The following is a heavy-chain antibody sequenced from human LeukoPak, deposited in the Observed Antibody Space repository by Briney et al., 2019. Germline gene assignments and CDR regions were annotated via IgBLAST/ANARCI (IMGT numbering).Heavy chain of an antibody. Sequence: GGSLRLSCAASGFTFSSYSMNWVRQAPGKGLVWVSYISSSSSTIYYADSVKGRFTISRDNAKNSLYLQMNSLRAEDTAVYYCASTGDYGGVYFDYWGQGTLVTVSS. J-gene: IGHJ4*02. CDR2: ISSSSSTI. V-gene: IGHV3-48*01. CDR1: GFTFSSYS. D-gene: IGHD4-17*01. CDR3: ASTGDYGGVYFDY.